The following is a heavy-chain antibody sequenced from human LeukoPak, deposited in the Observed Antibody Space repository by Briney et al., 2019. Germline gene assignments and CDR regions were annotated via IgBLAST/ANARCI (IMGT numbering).Heavy chain of an antibody. D-gene: IGHD3-16*01. Sequence: PSETLSLTCTVSGGSISSYYWGWIRQPPGNGLEWIGYIYYSGSTNYNPSLKSRVTISVDTSKNQFSLKLSSVTAADTAVYYCARDKGGEGPDYWGQGTLVTVSS. CDR1: GGSISSYY. CDR3: ARDKGGEGPDY. CDR2: IYYSGST. J-gene: IGHJ4*02. V-gene: IGHV4-59*01.